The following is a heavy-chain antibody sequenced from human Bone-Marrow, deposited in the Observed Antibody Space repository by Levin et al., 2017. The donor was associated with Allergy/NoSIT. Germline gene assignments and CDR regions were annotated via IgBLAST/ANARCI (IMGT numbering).Heavy chain of an antibody. J-gene: IGHJ5*02. Sequence: SETLSLTCTVSGSSLSSYDYYWSWIRQSPGTGLEWIGNIDNTGITSYNPSLKSRFSISIDTSNNQYSLRLNSVTAADTAVYYCAREQDHDYRDYYFDTWGQGIPVTVSS. D-gene: IGHD2-21*02. V-gene: IGHV4-30-4*01. CDR3: AREQDHDYRDYYFDT. CDR2: IDNTGIT. CDR1: GSSLSSYDYY.